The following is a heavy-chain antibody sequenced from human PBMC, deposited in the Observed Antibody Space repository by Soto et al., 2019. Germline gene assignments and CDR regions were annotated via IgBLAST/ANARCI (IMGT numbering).Heavy chain of an antibody. CDR1: GYTFTSYD. D-gene: IGHD1-1*01. CDR3: ARAVVQLERRRAFDI. CDR2: MNPNSGNT. J-gene: IGHJ3*02. Sequence: ASVKVFFKASGYTFTSYDINWVRQATGQGLEWMGWMNPNSGNTGYAQKFQGRVTMTRNTSISTAYMELSSLRSEDTAVYYCARAVVQLERRRAFDIWGQGTMVTVSS. V-gene: IGHV1-8*01.